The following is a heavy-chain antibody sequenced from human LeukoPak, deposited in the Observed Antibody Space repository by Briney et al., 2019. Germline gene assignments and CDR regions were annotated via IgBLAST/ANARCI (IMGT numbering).Heavy chain of an antibody. Sequence: GGSLRLSCAASGFTFSTYEMNWVRQAPGKGLEWVSYISSSGSIIKHADSVKGRFTISRDNAKNSLYLQMNSLRAEDTAVYFCARDYYYYNGMDVWGQGTTVTVSS. CDR2: ISSSGSII. J-gene: IGHJ6*02. V-gene: IGHV3-48*03. CDR3: ARDYYYYNGMDV. CDR1: GFTFSTYE.